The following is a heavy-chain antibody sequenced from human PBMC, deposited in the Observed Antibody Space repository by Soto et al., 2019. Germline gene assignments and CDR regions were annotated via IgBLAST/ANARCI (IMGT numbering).Heavy chain of an antibody. CDR1: GGSISSYY. J-gene: IGHJ4*02. Sequence: SETLSLTCSVSGGSISSYYWSWIRQPPGKGLFWIGYISYTGSTNYNPSLKSRVTISVDTSKKQFSLKLSSVTAADTAVYYCAREVKGDFWSGYYFDYWGQGTLVTVSS. CDR2: ISYTGST. V-gene: IGHV4-59*01. D-gene: IGHD3-3*01. CDR3: AREVKGDFWSGYYFDY.